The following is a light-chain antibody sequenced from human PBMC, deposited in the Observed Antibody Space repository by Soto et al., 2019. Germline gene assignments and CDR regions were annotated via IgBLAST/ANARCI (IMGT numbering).Light chain of an antibody. CDR3: QQFNNWPGT. Sequence: EIVMTQSPVTLSVSPGERATLSCRASQSVSSNLAWYQQKPGQAPRPLIYGASTRATGIPARFSGSGSGTEFTLTISSLQSEDFAVYYCQQFNNWPGTFGQGTKVDI. CDR1: QSVSSN. V-gene: IGKV3-15*01. J-gene: IGKJ1*01. CDR2: GAS.